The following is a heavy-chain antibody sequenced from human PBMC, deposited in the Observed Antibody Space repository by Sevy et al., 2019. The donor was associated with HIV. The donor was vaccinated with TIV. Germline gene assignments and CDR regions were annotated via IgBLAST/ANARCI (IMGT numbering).Heavy chain of an antibody. J-gene: IGHJ4*02. CDR1: GFSFTTYA. CDR2: IWYDGSNK. Sequence: GGSLRLSCAASGFSFTTYAMSWVRQAPGKGLEWVAVIWYDGSNKYYADSVKGRFTISRDNSKNTLYLQMNSLRAEDTAVYYCAGGLGSGYYYFDYWGQGTLVTVSS. D-gene: IGHD3-22*01. CDR3: AGGLGSGYYYFDY. V-gene: IGHV3-33*08.